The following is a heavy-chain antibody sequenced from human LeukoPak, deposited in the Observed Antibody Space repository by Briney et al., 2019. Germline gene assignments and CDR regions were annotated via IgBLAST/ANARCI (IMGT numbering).Heavy chain of an antibody. CDR2: IYYSGST. V-gene: IGHV4-30-4*01. D-gene: IGHD6-13*01. CDR3: ARAARAVPGTCNWFDP. J-gene: IGHJ5*02. Sequence: SQTLSLTCTVSGGSINSGDYYWSWIRQPPGKGLEWIGYIYYSGSTYYNPSLKSRVTISVDTSKRQLSLKLSSVTAADTAVYYCARAARAVPGTCNWFDPWGQGTLVTVSS. CDR1: GGSINSGDYY.